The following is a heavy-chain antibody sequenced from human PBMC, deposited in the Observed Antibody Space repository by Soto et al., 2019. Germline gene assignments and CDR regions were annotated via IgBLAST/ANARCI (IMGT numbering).Heavy chain of an antibody. D-gene: IGHD3-3*01. CDR2: ISYDGNNK. CDR1: GFTFSTYG. Sequence: SGFTFSTYGMRWVHQARGKGLEWEEYISYDGNNKDYADSVKGRFDISRDNSKTTLYLHMNSLRLEDTAVYYCAKEVWSGPMDVWGQGTTVTVSS. CDR3: AKEVWSGPMDV. V-gene: IGHV3-30*19. J-gene: IGHJ6*02.